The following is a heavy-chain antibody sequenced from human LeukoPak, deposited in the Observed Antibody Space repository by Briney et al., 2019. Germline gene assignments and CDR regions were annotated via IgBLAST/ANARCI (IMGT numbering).Heavy chain of an antibody. J-gene: IGHJ4*02. CDR3: ARPQPYDILTGPFDY. D-gene: IGHD3-9*01. CDR2: ISSNGGST. Sequence: GGSLRLSCAASGFTFSSYAMHWVRQAPGKGLEYVSAISSNGGSTYYANSVKGRFTISRDNSKNTLYLQMGSLRAEDMAVYYCARPQPYDILTGPFDYWGQGTLVTVSS. V-gene: IGHV3-64*01. CDR1: GFTFSSYA.